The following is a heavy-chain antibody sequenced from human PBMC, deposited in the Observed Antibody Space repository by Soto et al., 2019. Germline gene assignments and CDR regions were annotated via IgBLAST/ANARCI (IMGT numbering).Heavy chain of an antibody. V-gene: IGHV2-5*02. D-gene: IGHD3-9*01. Sequence: QITLKESGPTLVKPTQTLTLTCTFSGFSLSTSGVGVGWIRQPPGKALEWLALIYWDDDKRYSPSLKSRLTITKDPSKNQVVLTMTNMDPVDTATYYCAHGQYDIVTGPPRWFDPWGQGTLVTVSS. CDR3: AHGQYDIVTGPPRWFDP. CDR1: GFSLSTSGVG. J-gene: IGHJ5*02. CDR2: IYWDDDK.